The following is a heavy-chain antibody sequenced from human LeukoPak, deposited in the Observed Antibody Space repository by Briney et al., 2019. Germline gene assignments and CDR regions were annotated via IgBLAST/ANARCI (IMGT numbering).Heavy chain of an antibody. J-gene: IGHJ4*02. V-gene: IGHV3-23*01. CDR2: ISGSGGST. Sequence: GGSLRLSCAASGFTFSSYAMSWVRQAPGKGLEWVSAISGSGGSTSYADSVKGRFTISRDNSKNTLYLQMNSLRAEDTGVYYCAKEITITMVRGGIDYWGQGTLVTVSS. CDR1: GFTFSSYA. CDR3: AKEITITMVRGGIDY. D-gene: IGHD3-10*01.